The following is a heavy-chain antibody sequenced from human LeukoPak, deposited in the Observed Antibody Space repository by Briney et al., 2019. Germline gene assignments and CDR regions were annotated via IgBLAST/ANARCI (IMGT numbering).Heavy chain of an antibody. Sequence: SETLSLTCTVSGGSISSYYWSWIRQPPGKGLEWIGYIYYSGSTNYNPSLKSRVTISVDTSKNQFSLKLSSVTAADTAVYYCATRDDSSSWYLPLQHYYYYYYMDVWGKGTTVTVSS. D-gene: IGHD6-13*01. CDR3: ATRDDSSSWYLPLQHYYYYYYMDV. CDR2: IYYSGST. CDR1: GGSISSYY. J-gene: IGHJ6*03. V-gene: IGHV4-59*01.